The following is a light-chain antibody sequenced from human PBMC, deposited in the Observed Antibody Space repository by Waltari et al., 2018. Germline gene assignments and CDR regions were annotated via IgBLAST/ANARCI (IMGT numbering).Light chain of an antibody. CDR2: RNN. CDR1: ISNPGINY. Sequence: QSVLTQPPSASETPGQRVIISCSGSISNPGINYLYWYQQLPGTAPKLLIYRNNQRPSGVPDRFSGSQSGTSASLAISGLRSEDEGVYYCASWDESHYVFGSGTGVTVV. V-gene: IGLV1-47*01. CDR3: ASWDESHYV. J-gene: IGLJ1*01.